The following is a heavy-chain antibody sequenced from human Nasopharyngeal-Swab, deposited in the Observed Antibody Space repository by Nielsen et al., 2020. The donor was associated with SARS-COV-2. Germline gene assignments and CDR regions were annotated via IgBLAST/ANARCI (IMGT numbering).Heavy chain of an antibody. J-gene: IGHJ4*02. V-gene: IGHV3-74*01. Sequence: GGSLRLSCAASGFTFSSYWMHWVRQAPGKGLVWVSRINSDGSSTSYADSVKGRFTISRDNAKNTLYLQMNSLRAEDTAVYYCARELGGYRGYGFGYEFAYWGQGTLVTVSS. CDR1: GFTFSSYW. D-gene: IGHD5-12*01. CDR2: INSDGSST. CDR3: ARELGGYRGYGFGYEFAY.